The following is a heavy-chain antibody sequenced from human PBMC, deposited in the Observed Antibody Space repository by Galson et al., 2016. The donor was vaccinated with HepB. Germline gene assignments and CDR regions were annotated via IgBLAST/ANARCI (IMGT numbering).Heavy chain of an antibody. CDR3: ATGGSYRTNDPFYI. CDR1: GFSFSNAW. CDR2: IKSEADGGTR. Sequence: SLRLSCAASGFSFSNAWMNWVRQAPGKGLEWVGCIKSEADGGTRHYGAPGKGRFTVSRRDSEKTLYLQMNSLKTEDTAVYYCATGGSYRTNDPFYIWGQGTVVTVSS. J-gene: IGHJ3*02. V-gene: IGHV3-15*07. D-gene: IGHD3-16*02.